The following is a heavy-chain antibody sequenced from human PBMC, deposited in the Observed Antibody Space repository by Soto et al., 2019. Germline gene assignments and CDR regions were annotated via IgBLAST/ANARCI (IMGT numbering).Heavy chain of an antibody. CDR2: IYYSGST. D-gene: IGHD6-13*01. CDR1: GGSISSSSYY. CDR3: ATVARSWRRSLRGYYMDV. J-gene: IGHJ6*03. Sequence: ASETLSLTCTVSGGSISSSSYYWGWIRQPPGKGLEWIGSIYYSGSTYYNPSLKSRVTISVDTSKNQFSLKLSSVTAADTALYYCATVARSWRRSLRGYYMDVWGKGTTVTVSS. V-gene: IGHV4-39*01.